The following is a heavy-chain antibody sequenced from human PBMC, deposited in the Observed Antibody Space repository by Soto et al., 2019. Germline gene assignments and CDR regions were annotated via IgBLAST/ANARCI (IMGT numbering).Heavy chain of an antibody. J-gene: IGHJ5*02. CDR2: FDPEDGET. CDR3: ATQPPPGSGSYPLPFDP. Sequence: ASVKVSCKVSGYTLTELSMHWVRQAPGKGLEWMGGFDPEDGETIYAQKFQGRVTMTEDTSTDTAYMELSSLRSEDTAVYYCATQPPPGSGSYPLPFDPWGQGTLVTVSS. CDR1: GYTLTELS. V-gene: IGHV1-24*01. D-gene: IGHD3-10*01.